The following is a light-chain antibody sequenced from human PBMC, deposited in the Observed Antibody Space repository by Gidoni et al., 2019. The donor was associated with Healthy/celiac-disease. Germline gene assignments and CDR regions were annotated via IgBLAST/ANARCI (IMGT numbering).Light chain of an antibody. CDR3: QQRSNWPWT. J-gene: IGKJ1*01. Sequence: EIVLTQSPATLSLSPAERATLSCRASQSVSSYLGWYQQKPGQAPRLLIYDASNRATGIPARFSGSGSGADFTLTISSLEPEDVAVYYCQQRSNWPWTFGQGTKVEIK. CDR2: DAS. V-gene: IGKV3-11*01. CDR1: QSVSSY.